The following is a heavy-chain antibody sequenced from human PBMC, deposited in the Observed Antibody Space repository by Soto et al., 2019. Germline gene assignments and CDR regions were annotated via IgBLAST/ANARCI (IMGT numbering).Heavy chain of an antibody. V-gene: IGHV3-33*01. J-gene: IGHJ6*02. CDR3: ARGPGRPSLRNYGMDV. Sequence: QVQLVESGGGVVQPGRSLRPSCAASGFIFNRYGMHWVRQVPGKGLEWVADIWYDGSNKNYADSVKGRFTISRDNSKNTLSLQMNSLRAEDTAVYYCARGPGRPSLRNYGMDVWGQGTTVTVSS. CDR2: IWYDGSNK. CDR1: GFIFNRYG.